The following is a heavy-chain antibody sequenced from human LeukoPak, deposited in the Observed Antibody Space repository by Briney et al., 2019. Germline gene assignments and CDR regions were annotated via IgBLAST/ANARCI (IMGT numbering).Heavy chain of an antibody. V-gene: IGHV1-2*02. D-gene: IGHD6-13*01. Sequence: ASVKVSCKSSGYTFTGYYMHWVRQAPGQGLEWMGWINPNSGGTNYAQKFQGRVTMTRDTSISTAYMELSRLRSHDPAVYYCARDGKAAAGTPGYWRQATLLTVSS. CDR1: GYTFTGYY. CDR2: INPNSGGT. CDR3: ARDGKAAAGTPGY. J-gene: IGHJ4*02.